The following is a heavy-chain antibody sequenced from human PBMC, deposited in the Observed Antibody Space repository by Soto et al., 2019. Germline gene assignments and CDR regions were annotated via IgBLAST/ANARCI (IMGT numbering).Heavy chain of an antibody. D-gene: IGHD6-19*01. J-gene: IGHJ4*02. CDR1: GGSISSSKW. CDR3: ARIAVAGTVFDY. CDR2: IYHSGST. Sequence: QVQLQESGPGLVKPSGTLSLTCAVSGGSISSSKWWSWVRQPPGKGLEWIGEIYHSGSTNYNPSLNSRVTISVDKSNNQFSLKLSSVTAADTAVSYCARIAVAGTVFDYWGEGTLVTVSS. V-gene: IGHV4-4*02.